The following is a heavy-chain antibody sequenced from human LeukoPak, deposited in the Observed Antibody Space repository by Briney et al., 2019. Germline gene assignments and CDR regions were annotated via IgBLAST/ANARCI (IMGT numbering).Heavy chain of an antibody. D-gene: IGHD4-17*01. V-gene: IGHV4-39*07. CDR1: GGSISAVSYY. Sequence: PSEALSLTCNVSGGSISAVSYYWGWIRQPPGKGLEWIGSVFYSGNTYYKPSLKSRLTISVDTSKNQFSLKLSSMTAADTAVYYCARDMGQDGDNGPWYFDLWGRGTLVTVSS. J-gene: IGHJ2*01. CDR2: VFYSGNT. CDR3: ARDMGQDGDNGPWYFDL.